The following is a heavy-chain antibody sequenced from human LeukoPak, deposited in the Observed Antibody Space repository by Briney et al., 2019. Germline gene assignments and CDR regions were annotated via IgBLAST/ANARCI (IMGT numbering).Heavy chain of an antibody. CDR2: ISSSSSYI. Sequence: PGGSLRLSCAASGFTFRSSTMNWVRQAPGKGLEWVSSISSSSSYIYYADSMKGRFTISRDNGKNSLYLQMNSLRAEDTAVYYCARMSGSRLPGNWGQGTLVTVSS. D-gene: IGHD3-3*01. V-gene: IGHV3-21*01. CDR3: ARMSGSRLPGN. J-gene: IGHJ4*02. CDR1: GFTFRSST.